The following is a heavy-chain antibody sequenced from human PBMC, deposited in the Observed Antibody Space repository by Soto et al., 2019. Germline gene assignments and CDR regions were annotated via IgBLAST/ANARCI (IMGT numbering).Heavy chain of an antibody. Sequence: QMHLQESGPGLVKPSETLSLTCTVSGGSVTSDEDYWTWIRQPPGKGLEWIGYISNSGSTGYNPSLKTRLSMSVDRSKNQFTLILTSVTAADTAVYFCATESGSTYGYFDHWGQGTQVTVSS. V-gene: IGHV4-30-4*01. CDR2: ISNSGST. D-gene: IGHD5-18*01. CDR1: GGSVTSDEDY. CDR3: ATESGSTYGYFDH. J-gene: IGHJ4*02.